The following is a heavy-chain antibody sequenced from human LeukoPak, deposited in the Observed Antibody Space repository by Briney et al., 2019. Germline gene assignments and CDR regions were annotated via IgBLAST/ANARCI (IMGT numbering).Heavy chain of an antibody. CDR1: GYTFTSYC. V-gene: IGHV1-46*01. Sequence: ASVKVSCKASGYTFTSYCMHWVRQAPGQGLEWMGIINPSGGSTTYAQKFQGRVTMTRDTSTSTVYMELSSLRSEDTAVYYCETAESGSFQGFDYWGQGTLVTVSS. D-gene: IGHD1-26*01. CDR2: INPSGGST. CDR3: ETAESGSFQGFDY. J-gene: IGHJ4*02.